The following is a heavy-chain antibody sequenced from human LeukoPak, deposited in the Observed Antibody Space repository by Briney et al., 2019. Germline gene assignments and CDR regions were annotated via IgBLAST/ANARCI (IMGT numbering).Heavy chain of an antibody. Sequence: GGSLRLSCAASGFTFSSYGMHWVRQAPGKGLEWVAFIRYDGSNKYYADSVKGRFTISRDNSKNTLYLQMNSLRAEDTAVYYCATGGGIQLWSDYYYYGMDVWGQGTTVTVSS. J-gene: IGHJ6*02. CDR3: ATGGGIQLWSDYYYYGMDV. D-gene: IGHD5-18*01. CDR1: GFTFSSYG. V-gene: IGHV3-30*02. CDR2: IRYDGSNK.